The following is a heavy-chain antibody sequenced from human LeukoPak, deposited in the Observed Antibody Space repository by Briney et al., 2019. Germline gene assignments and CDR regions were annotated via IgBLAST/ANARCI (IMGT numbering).Heavy chain of an antibody. Sequence: GGSLRLSCAVSGFRVSDYYMSWVRQAPGKGLEWVGLIRDSGEAFYADFVRDRFAISRDESENTLYLQMNSLRVEDTAVYFCARDRAALQDWVEFDPWGQGTPVIVSS. CDR3: ARDRAALQDWVEFDP. J-gene: IGHJ5*02. CDR2: IRDSGEA. CDR1: GFRVSDYY. D-gene: IGHD3/OR15-3a*01. V-gene: IGHV3-66*03.